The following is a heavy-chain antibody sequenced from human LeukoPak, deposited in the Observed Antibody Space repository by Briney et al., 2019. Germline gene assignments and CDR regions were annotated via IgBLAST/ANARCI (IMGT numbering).Heavy chain of an antibody. J-gene: IGHJ4*02. D-gene: IGHD3-9*01. CDR1: GFTLSTYE. CDR3: ARRDFYYATGYLFDI. V-gene: IGHV3-48*03. CDR2: ITTICSTI. Sequence: GGSLRLSCEASGFTLSTYEMNWVRQAPGKGLDWVSYITTICSTIYYAHTLRGRFTISTDNSTNSLYLQMNGLRAEDTAVYYCARRDFYYATGYLFDIWGQGTLVTVSS.